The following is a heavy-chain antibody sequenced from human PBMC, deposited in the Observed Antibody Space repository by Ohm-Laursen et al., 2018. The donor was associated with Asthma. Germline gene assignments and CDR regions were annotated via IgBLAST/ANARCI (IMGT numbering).Heavy chain of an antibody. CDR3: AVRTTSDGFDV. D-gene: IGHD1-1*01. CDR1: GFTFSDYG. V-gene: IGHV3-48*01. J-gene: IGHJ6*02. Sequence: SLRLSCAASGFTFSDYGMHWVRQAPGKGLEWVSYITSYSSTTYYADSVKGRFTISRDNAKNSLYLQMNSLRAQDTAVYYCAVRTTSDGFDVWGQGTTVTVSS. CDR2: ITSYSSTT.